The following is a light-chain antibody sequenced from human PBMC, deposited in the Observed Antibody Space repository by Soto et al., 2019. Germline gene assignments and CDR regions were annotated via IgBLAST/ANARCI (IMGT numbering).Light chain of an antibody. V-gene: IGLV1-44*01. CDR1: SSNIGIKI. Sequence: QSVLTQPPSASGTPGQRVTISCSGSSSNIGIKIVSWYQQLPGTAPKLLIYSSDQRPSGVPDRFSASKSGTSASLAISGLQSEDEADYYCAAWDDSLDGPVFGGGTKLTVL. J-gene: IGLJ2*01. CDR2: SSD. CDR3: AAWDDSLDGPV.